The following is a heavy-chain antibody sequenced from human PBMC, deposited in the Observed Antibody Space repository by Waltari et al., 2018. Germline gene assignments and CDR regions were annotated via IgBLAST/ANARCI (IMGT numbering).Heavy chain of an antibody. CDR3: ARGDYGMDV. J-gene: IGHJ6*02. V-gene: IGHV1-46*01. Sequence: QVQLVQSGAELKKPGASVNVSCKASGYTFPNYYMHWVRQAPGQGFEWLGEINPSGDSTGSAQKFQGRVTMTRDTSTSTVYMDLTSLTSEDTAVYYCARGDYGMDVWGQGTTVTVSS. CDR1: GYTFPNYY. CDR2: INPSGDST.